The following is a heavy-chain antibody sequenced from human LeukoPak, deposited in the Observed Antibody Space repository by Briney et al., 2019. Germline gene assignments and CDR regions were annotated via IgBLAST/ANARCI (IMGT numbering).Heavy chain of an antibody. J-gene: IGHJ6*02. CDR1: GFTFSSYW. D-gene: IGHD6-13*01. V-gene: IGHV3-7*04. Sequence: GGSLRFSCVASGFTFSSYWMTWVRQAPGKGLEWVANIKSDGTQNYYVDSVKGRFTISRDNAKNSLYLQMNSLRADETAVYYCARLRPYSSSWYAYYGMDVWGQGTTVTVSS. CDR2: IKSDGTQN. CDR3: ARLRPYSSSWYAYYGMDV.